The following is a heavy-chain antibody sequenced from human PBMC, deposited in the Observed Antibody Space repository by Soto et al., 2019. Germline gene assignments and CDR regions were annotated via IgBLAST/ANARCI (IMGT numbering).Heavy chain of an antibody. CDR2: INHSGST. CDR3: ARGPPQGIAARGGDY. CDR1: GGSISSYY. J-gene: IGHJ4*02. Sequence: PSETLSLTCTVSGGSISSYYWRWIRQPPGKGPEWIGEINHSGSTNYNPSLKSRVTISVDTSKNQFSLKLSSVTAADTAVYYCARGPPQGIAARGGDYWGQGTLVTVSS. V-gene: IGHV4-34*01. D-gene: IGHD6-6*01.